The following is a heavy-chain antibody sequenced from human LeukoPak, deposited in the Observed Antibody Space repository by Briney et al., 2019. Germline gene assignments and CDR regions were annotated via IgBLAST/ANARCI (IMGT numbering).Heavy chain of an antibody. J-gene: IGHJ4*02. Sequence: GGSLRLSCAASGFTFSNFAMSWVGQAPGKGLEWVSSIVGSSSTYYGDSLKGRFTISRDNAKNSLYLQMNSLRAEDTAVYYCARIGAGSSRDYWGQGTLVTVSS. D-gene: IGHD6-13*01. CDR3: ARIGAGSSRDY. CDR2: IVGSSST. CDR1: GFTFSNFA. V-gene: IGHV3-21*01.